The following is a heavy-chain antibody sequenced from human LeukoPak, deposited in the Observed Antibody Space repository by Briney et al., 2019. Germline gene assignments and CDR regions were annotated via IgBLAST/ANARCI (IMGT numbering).Heavy chain of an antibody. Sequence: SETLSLTCAVYGGSFSGYYWSWIRQPPVKGLEWIGEINHSGSTNYNPSLKSRVTISVDTSKNQFSLKLSSVTAADTAVYYCARKSPLPYDYVWGSYLSYYGMDVWGQGTTVTVSS. D-gene: IGHD3-16*02. J-gene: IGHJ6*02. V-gene: IGHV4-34*01. CDR3: ARKSPLPYDYVWGSYLSYYGMDV. CDR2: INHSGST. CDR1: GGSFSGYY.